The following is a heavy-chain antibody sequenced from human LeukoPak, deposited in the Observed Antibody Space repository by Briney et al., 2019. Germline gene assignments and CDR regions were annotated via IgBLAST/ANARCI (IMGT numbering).Heavy chain of an antibody. CDR3: ARVVVPAAIVPHFDY. CDR2: IIPIFGTA. D-gene: IGHD2-2*02. V-gene: IGHV1-69*13. J-gene: IGHJ4*02. CDR1: GGTFSSYA. Sequence: SVKVSCKASGGTFSSYAISWVRQAPGQGLEWMGGIIPIFGTANYAQKFQGRVAITADESTSTAYMELSSLRSEDTAVYYCARVVVPAAIVPHFDYWGQGTLVTVSS.